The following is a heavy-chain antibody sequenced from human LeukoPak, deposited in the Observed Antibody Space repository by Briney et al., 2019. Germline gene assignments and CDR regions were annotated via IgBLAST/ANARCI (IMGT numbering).Heavy chain of an antibody. D-gene: IGHD3-10*01. CDR1: GYTFTSYY. Sequence: AASVKVSCKASGYTFTSYYMHWVRQAPGQGLEWMGIINPSGGNTNYAQKFQGRVTMTRDTSTSTVYMELSSLRSEDTAVYYCASRQHRLEFENDYWGQGTLVTVSS. J-gene: IGHJ4*02. V-gene: IGHV1-46*01. CDR3: ASRQHRLEFENDY. CDR2: INPSGGNT.